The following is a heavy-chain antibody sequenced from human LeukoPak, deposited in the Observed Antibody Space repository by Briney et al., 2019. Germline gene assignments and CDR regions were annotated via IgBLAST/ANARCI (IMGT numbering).Heavy chain of an antibody. D-gene: IGHD6-13*01. CDR1: GFTFSSYG. V-gene: IGHV3-23*01. Sequence: PGGSLRLSCAASGFTFSSYGMSGVRQAPGKGLEWGSTISGSAGSTYYADSVKGRFTISRDNAKNSLSVQMTSLRAEDRAVYYSARARRIVGYPSRELGHWYFDLWGRGPLVTVSS. J-gene: IGHJ2*01. CDR2: ISGSAGST. CDR3: ARARRIVGYPSRELGHWYFDL.